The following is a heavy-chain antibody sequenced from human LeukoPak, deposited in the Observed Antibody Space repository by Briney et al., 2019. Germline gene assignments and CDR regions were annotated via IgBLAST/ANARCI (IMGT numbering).Heavy chain of an antibody. D-gene: IGHD3-10*01. CDR2: IYYSGST. Sequence: SETLSLTCTVSGGSISSSSYYWGWIRQPPGKGLEWIGSIYYSGSTYYNPSLKSRVTISVDTSKNQFSLKLSSVTAADTAVYYCARHWMVRGVIDAFDIWGQGTMVTVSS. J-gene: IGHJ3*02. CDR1: GGSISSSSYY. CDR3: ARHWMVRGVIDAFDI. V-gene: IGHV4-39*01.